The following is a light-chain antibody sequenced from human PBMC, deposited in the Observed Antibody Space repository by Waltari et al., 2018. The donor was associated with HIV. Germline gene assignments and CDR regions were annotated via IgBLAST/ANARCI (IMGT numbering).Light chain of an antibody. J-gene: IGLJ6*01. Sequence: QSALTQPPAASGSPGQSVTISCTGTSNDIGPYNYVSWYQQHPDKAPRLLLYEVNKRPAGVPGRFSGSKDGNTDSLTVSGLQAEDEADYYCSSYAGSGNLLLFGGGTKVTVL. V-gene: IGLV2-8*01. CDR1: SNDIGPYNY. CDR2: EVN. CDR3: SSYAGSGNLLL.